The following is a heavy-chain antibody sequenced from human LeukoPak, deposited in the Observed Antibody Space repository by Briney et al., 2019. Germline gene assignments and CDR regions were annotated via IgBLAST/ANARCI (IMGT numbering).Heavy chain of an antibody. Sequence: ASVKVSCKASGYTFSNYYMHWVRQAPGQGLEWMGIINPSGGGTSYAQKFQGRVTMTRDTSISTAYMELSRLRSDDTAVYYCARGHYYSDGRYPLHYWGQGTLVTVSS. CDR2: INPSGGGT. V-gene: IGHV1-46*01. J-gene: IGHJ4*02. D-gene: IGHD3-22*01. CDR3: ARGHYYSDGRYPLHY. CDR1: GYTFSNYY.